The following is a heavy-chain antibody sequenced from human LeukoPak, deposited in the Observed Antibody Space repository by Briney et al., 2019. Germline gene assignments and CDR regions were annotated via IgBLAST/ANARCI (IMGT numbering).Heavy chain of an antibody. D-gene: IGHD5-24*01. V-gene: IGHV1-69*13. Sequence: ASVKVSCKASGYTFTSYDINWVRQAPGQGLEWMGGIIPIFGTANYAQKFQGRVTITADESTSTAYMELSSLRSEDTAVYYCARGRNGDGYNYFDYWGQGTLVTVSS. J-gene: IGHJ4*02. CDR1: GYTFTSYD. CDR3: ARGRNGDGYNYFDY. CDR2: IIPIFGTA.